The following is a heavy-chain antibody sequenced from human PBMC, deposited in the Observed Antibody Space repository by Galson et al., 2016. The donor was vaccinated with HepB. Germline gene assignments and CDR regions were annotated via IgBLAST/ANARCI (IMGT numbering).Heavy chain of an antibody. J-gene: IGHJ5*01. CDR3: GKAGYNSHERNTWFDS. CDR1: GFIFTSYA. CDR2: VSGSGGST. D-gene: IGHD1-1*01. Sequence: SLRLSCAASGFIFTSYAMSWVRQAPGTGLEWLSSVSGSGGSTCYADPVRGRFITSRDSSENTLYLQMNTKRGDDTALYYCGKAGYNSHERNTWFDSWGQGTLGTVSS. V-gene: IGHV3-23*01.